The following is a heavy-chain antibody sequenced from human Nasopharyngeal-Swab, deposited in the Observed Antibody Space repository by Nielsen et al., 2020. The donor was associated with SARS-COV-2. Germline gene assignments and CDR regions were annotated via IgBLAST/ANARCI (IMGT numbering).Heavy chain of an antibody. D-gene: IGHD4-17*01. Sequence: GESLKISCAASGFTFSSSGMDWVRQAPGKGLEWVAVISYDGSNEYYGDSVKGRLTISRDNSKNTLYLQMNSLRVDDPAVYYCAEDVHGDYGGIDYWGQGILVTVSS. CDR2: ISYDGSNE. J-gene: IGHJ4*02. CDR1: GFTFSSSG. V-gene: IGHV3-30*18. CDR3: AEDVHGDYGGIDY.